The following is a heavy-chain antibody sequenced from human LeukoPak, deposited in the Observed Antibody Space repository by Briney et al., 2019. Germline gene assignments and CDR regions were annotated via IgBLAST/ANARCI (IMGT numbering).Heavy chain of an antibody. CDR1: GFTFNTYW. V-gene: IGHV3-7*01. J-gene: IGHJ2*01. Sequence: GGSLRLSCTASGFTFNTYWMGWVRQAPGKGLEWVADIKEDGSDKYSVDSVKGRFTISRDNTKNSLYPHMDSLRAEDTAVYYCARDTYRFFDLWGRGTLVTASS. CDR3: ARDTYRFFDL. CDR2: IKEDGSDK.